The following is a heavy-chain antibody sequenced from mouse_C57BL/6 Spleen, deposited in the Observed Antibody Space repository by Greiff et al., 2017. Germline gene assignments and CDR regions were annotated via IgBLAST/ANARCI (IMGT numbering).Heavy chain of an antibody. CDR1: GYAFSSSW. J-gene: IGHJ2*01. CDR3: ARFDYGGFDY. Sequence: VKLMESGPELVKPGASVKISCKASGYAFSSSWMNWVKQRPGKGLEWIGRIYPGDGDTNYNGKFKGKATLTADKSSSTAYMQLSSLTSEDSAVYFCARFDYGGFDYWGQGTTLTVSS. CDR2: IYPGDGDT. D-gene: IGHD2-4*01. V-gene: IGHV1-82*01.